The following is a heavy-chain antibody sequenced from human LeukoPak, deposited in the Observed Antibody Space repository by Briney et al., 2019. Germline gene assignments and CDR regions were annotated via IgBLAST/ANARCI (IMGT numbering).Heavy chain of an antibody. CDR3: AREAIDSSRFPAYDYYYGMDV. D-gene: IGHD3-22*01. J-gene: IGHJ6*02. CDR2: INWNGGIT. V-gene: IGHV3-20*04. Sequence: GGSLRLSCAVSGFTFNDYCMSWVRQAPGKGLEWVACINWNGGITGYADPVKGRFTISRDNATNSLYLQMDSLRVEDTALYYCAREAIDSSRFPAYDYYYGMDVWGQGTTVTVSS. CDR1: GFTFNDYC.